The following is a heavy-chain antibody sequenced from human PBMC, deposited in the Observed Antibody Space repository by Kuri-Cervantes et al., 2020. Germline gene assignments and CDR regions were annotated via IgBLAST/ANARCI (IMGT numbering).Heavy chain of an antibody. CDR3: ARDYYGSFEF. J-gene: IGHJ4*02. D-gene: IGHD3-10*01. CDR2: IRPNDGGI. CDR1: GYTFTYRY. V-gene: IGHV1-2*02. Sequence: ASVKVSCKASGYTFTYRYLHWVRQAPGQALEWMGWIRPNDGGIHYAQKFQGRVTMTRDTSIGTAYMELSRLTSDDTAIYYCARDYYGSFEFWGQGTLVTVSS.